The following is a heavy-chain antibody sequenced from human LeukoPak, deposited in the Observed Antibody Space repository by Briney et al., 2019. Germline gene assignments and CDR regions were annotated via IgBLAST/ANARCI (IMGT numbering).Heavy chain of an antibody. CDR2: INHSGST. Sequence: SETLSLTCAVYGGSFSGYYWTWIRQPPEKGLEWIGEINHSGSTNYNPSLKSRVTISVDTSKNQFSLYLTSVTAADTAVYYCARGGGCSGGSCNGDYWGQGNLVTVSS. CDR1: GGSFSGYY. CDR3: ARGGGCSGGSCNGDY. D-gene: IGHD2-15*01. J-gene: IGHJ4*02. V-gene: IGHV4-34*01.